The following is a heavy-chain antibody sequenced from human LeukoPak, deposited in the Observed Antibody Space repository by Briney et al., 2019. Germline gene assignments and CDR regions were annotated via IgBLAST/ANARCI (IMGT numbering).Heavy chain of an antibody. Sequence: PGGSLRLTCAASVLTFSDYYMCWIRQAPAKGLEWVSYISSSGSTIYYADSVKGRFTISRDNAKNSLYLQMSSLRAEDTAVYYCARATRVTPNYWGQGTLVTVSS. CDR3: ARATRVTPNY. V-gene: IGHV3-11*01. CDR2: ISSSGSTI. D-gene: IGHD4-23*01. J-gene: IGHJ4*02. CDR1: VLTFSDYY.